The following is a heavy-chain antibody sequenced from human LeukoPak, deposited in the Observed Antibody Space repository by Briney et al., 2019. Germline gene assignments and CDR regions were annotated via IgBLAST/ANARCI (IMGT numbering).Heavy chain of an antibody. V-gene: IGHV4-31*03. D-gene: IGHD3-3*01. CDR3: ARGVVTPFDFDY. CDR2: IYYSGST. Sequence: SETLSLTCTVSGDAITSDKYYWGWIRQPPGKGLEWIGYIYYSGSTYYNPSLKSRVTISVDTSKNQFSLKLSSVTAADTAVYYCARGVVTPFDFDYWGQGTLVTVSS. CDR1: GDAITSDKYY. J-gene: IGHJ4*02.